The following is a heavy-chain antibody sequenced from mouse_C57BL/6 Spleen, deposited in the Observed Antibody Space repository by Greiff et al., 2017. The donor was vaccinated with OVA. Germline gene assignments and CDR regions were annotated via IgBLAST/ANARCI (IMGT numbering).Heavy chain of an antibody. CDR3: ARRWLPHYYAMDY. V-gene: IGHV5-17*01. D-gene: IGHD2-3*01. CDR2: ISSGSSTL. Sequence: EVMLVESGGGLVKPGGSLKLSCAASGFTFSDYGMHWVRQAPEKGLEWVAYISSGSSTLYYADTVKGRFTISRDNAKNTLFLQMTSLRSEDTAMYYCARRWLPHYYAMDYWGQGTSVTVSS. CDR1: GFTFSDYG. J-gene: IGHJ4*01.